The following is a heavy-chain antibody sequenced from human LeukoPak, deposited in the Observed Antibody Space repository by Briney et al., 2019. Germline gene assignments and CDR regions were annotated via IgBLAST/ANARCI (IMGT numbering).Heavy chain of an antibody. Sequence: ASVKVSCKASGYTFTSYYMHWVRQAPGQGLEWMGIINPSGGSTSYAQKFQGRVTMTTDTSTSTAYMELRSLRSDDTAVYYCARDRSRERGSGYPGDAFDIWGQGTMVTVSS. CDR3: ARDRSRERGSGYPGDAFDI. CDR1: GYTFTSYY. D-gene: IGHD3-22*01. V-gene: IGHV1-46*01. CDR2: INPSGGST. J-gene: IGHJ3*02.